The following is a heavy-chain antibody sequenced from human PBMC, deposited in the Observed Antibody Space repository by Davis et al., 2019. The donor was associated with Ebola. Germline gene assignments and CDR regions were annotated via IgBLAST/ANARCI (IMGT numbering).Heavy chain of an antibody. J-gene: IGHJ5*01. Sequence: GGSLRLSCAASGFTFSSYAMSWVRQAPGEGLEWVSTLTGSGYTTDYADSVKGRFTISRDNSKNTLYLQMNSLRAEDSALYYCARDPGSSSWFDSWGQGTLVTVSS. CDR2: LTGSGYTT. CDR3: ARDPGSSSWFDS. V-gene: IGHV3-23*01. CDR1: GFTFSSYA. D-gene: IGHD6-13*01.